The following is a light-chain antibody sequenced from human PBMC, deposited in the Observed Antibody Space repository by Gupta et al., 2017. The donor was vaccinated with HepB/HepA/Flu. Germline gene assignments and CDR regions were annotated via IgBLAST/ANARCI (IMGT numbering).Light chain of an antibody. Sequence: IQMTQSPPSLAASVGDRLSITCRAGESIRASLNLYQQRPGKAPNLLIFGASNLLTGVPPRFSGSGSGTEFTLTISSLEPEDFATYFCQQTYSTPWTFGLGTKVDMK. CDR2: GAS. V-gene: IGKV1-39*01. J-gene: IGKJ1*01. CDR1: ESIRAS. CDR3: QQTYSTPWT.